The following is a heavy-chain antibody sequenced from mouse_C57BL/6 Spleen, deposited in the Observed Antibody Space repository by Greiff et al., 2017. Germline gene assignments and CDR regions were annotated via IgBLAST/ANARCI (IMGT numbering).Heavy chain of an antibody. Sequence: VKLMESGPELVKPGASVKISCKASGYAFSSSWMNWVKQRPGKGLEWIGRIYPGDGDTNYNGKFKGKATLTADKSSSTAYMQLSSLTSEDSAVYFCARGGGSSCYFDYWGQGTTLTVSS. J-gene: IGHJ2*01. CDR2: IYPGDGDT. CDR3: ARGGGSSCYFDY. D-gene: IGHD1-1*01. V-gene: IGHV1-82*01. CDR1: GYAFSSSW.